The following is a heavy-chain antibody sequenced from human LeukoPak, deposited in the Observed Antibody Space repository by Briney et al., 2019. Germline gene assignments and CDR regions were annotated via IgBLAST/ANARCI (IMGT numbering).Heavy chain of an antibody. J-gene: IGHJ4*02. V-gene: IGHV3-23*01. CDR2: NSASGETT. Sequence: GGSLRLSCAASGFIFSNAWMSWVRQAPGKGLEWVSGNSASGETTYYADSVKGRFTISRDNSKNTLHLQMNSLRAEDTAVYYCAKAPVGWLRPLDYWGQGTLVTVSS. D-gene: IGHD5-12*01. CDR3: AKAPVGWLRPLDY. CDR1: GFIFSNAW.